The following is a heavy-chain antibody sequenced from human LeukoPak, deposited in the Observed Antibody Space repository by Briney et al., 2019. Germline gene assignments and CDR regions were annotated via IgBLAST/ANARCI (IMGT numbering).Heavy chain of an antibody. V-gene: IGHV4-39*07. Sequence: SETLSLTCTVSGGSISSSSYYWGWIRQPPGKGLEWIGSIYYSGSTYYNPSLKSRVTISVDTSKNQFSLKLSSVTAADTAVYYCARILRTGTIDYWGQGTLVTVSS. J-gene: IGHJ4*02. D-gene: IGHD1-7*01. CDR1: GGSISSSSYY. CDR3: ARILRTGTIDY. CDR2: IYYSGST.